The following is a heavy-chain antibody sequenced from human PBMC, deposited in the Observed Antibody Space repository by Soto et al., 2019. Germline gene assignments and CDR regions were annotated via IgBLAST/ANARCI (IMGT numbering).Heavy chain of an antibody. V-gene: IGHV1-18*01. CDR1: GYTFTSYH. CDR3: ARDSPPPRE. J-gene: IGHJ4*02. CDR2: ISAYNGNT. Sequence: QVQLVQSGAEVKKPGASVKVSCKASGYTFTSYHITWVRQAPGQGLEWMGWISAYNGNTNYAQKLQGRVTMTTDTFTSTAVRELRSLGSDDKAVYYCARDSPPPREWGQGTLVTVSS.